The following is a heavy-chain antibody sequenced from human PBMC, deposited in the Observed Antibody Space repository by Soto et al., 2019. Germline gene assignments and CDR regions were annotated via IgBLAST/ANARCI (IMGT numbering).Heavy chain of an antibody. CDR1: GFTFSSSA. CDR2: ISHDGINK. Sequence: PGGSLRLSCAASGFTFSSSAMHWVRQAPGKGLEWVATISHDGINKYYADSMKGPFTISRDNSKNTLYLQMNTLRPEDTAVCYCARGADWFDSWGQGTLVTVSS. V-gene: IGHV3-30-3*01. J-gene: IGHJ5*01. CDR3: ARGADWFDS.